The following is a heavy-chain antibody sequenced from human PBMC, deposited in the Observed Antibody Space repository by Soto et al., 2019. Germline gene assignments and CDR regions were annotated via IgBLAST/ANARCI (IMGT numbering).Heavy chain of an antibody. CDR3: ARDLAKGGGSAGFDY. D-gene: IGHD1-26*01. J-gene: IGHJ4*02. CDR1: GYTFTVYY. V-gene: IGHV1-2*02. Sequence: QVQLVQSGAEVKKPGASVNVSCKASGYTFTVYYMYWVRQAPGQGLEWMGWINPKSGGPMYPQKNKGRVTMTWDTSISTAYMALTRLRSDDTAVYYCARDLAKGGGSAGFDYWGQGTLVTVSS. CDR2: INPKSGGP.